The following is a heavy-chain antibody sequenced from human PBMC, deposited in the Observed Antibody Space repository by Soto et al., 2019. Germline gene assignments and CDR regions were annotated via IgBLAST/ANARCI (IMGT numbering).Heavy chain of an antibody. J-gene: IGHJ6*02. CDR3: ARERTVAGTRYYYYGMDV. V-gene: IGHV3-7*03. CDR1: GFTFSSYW. D-gene: IGHD6-19*01. CDR2: IKQDGSEK. Sequence: GGSLRLSCAASGFTFSSYWMSWVRQAPGKGLEWVANIKQDGSEKYYVDSVKGRFTISRDDAKNSLYLQMNSLRAEDTAVYYCARERTVAGTRYYYYGMDVWGQGTTVTVSS.